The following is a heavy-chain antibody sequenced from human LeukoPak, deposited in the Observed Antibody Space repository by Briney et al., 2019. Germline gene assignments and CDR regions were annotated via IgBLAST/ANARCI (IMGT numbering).Heavy chain of an antibody. D-gene: IGHD3-9*01. Sequence: PGGSLRLSCAASGFTFSSYGMHWVRQAPGKGLEWVADIWYDGSNKYYADSVKGRFTISRDNSKNTLYLQMNSLRAEDTAVYYCAKAANYDKPYYFDYWGQGTLVTVSS. J-gene: IGHJ4*02. CDR3: AKAANYDKPYYFDY. CDR1: GFTFSSYG. V-gene: IGHV3-33*06. CDR2: IWYDGSNK.